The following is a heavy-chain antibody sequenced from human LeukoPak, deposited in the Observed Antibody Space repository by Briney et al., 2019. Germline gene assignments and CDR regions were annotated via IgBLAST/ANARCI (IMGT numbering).Heavy chain of an antibody. CDR1: GFTFSSYA. Sequence: PGGSLRLSCAASGFTFSSYAMHWVRQAPGKGLEWVAVISYDGSNKYYADSVKGRFTISRDNAKNSLYLQMNSLRAEDTAVYYCARGGRYYDSSGYYSLDYWGQGTLVTVSS. CDR3: ARGGRYYDSSGYYSLDY. V-gene: IGHV3-30-3*01. D-gene: IGHD3-22*01. CDR2: ISYDGSNK. J-gene: IGHJ4*02.